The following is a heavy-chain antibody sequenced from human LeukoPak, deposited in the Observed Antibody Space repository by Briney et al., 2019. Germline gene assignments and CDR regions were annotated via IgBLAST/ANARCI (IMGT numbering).Heavy chain of an antibody. J-gene: IGHJ4*02. V-gene: IGHV4-59*08. D-gene: IGHD5-24*01. CDR1: GGSISSYY. CDR2: IYYSGST. Sequence: TETLSLTCTVSGGSISSYYWSWIRQPPGKGLEWVGYIYYSGSTKYNPSLKSRVSISVDTSKNQFSLKLSSVTAADTAVYYCARGAGAGYNLQPFDYWGQGTLVTVSS. CDR3: ARGAGAGYNLQPFDY.